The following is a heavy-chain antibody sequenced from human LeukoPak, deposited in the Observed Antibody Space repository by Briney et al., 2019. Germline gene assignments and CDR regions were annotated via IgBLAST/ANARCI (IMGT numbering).Heavy chain of an antibody. Sequence: GESLKISCKGSGYSFTSYWIGWVRQMPGKGLEWMGIIYPGDSDTRYSPSFQGQVTISADKSISTAYLQWSSLKASDTAMYYCARAGYLRVVLNWFDPRGQGTLVTVSS. J-gene: IGHJ5*02. CDR3: ARAGYLRVVLNWFDP. CDR1: GYSFTSYW. D-gene: IGHD3-3*01. CDR2: IYPGDSDT. V-gene: IGHV5-51*01.